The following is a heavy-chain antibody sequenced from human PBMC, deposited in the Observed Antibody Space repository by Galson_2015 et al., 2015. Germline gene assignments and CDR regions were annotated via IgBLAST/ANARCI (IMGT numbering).Heavy chain of an antibody. V-gene: IGHV3-33*08. J-gene: IGHJ1*01. CDR2: IWYDGSNK. CDR3: ARDRGDYVEYFQH. CDR1: GFTFSSYA. D-gene: IGHD4-17*01. Sequence: SLRLSCAASGFTFSSYAMHWVRQAPGKGLEWVAVIWYDGSNKYYADSVKGRFTISRDNSKNTLYLQMNSLRAEDTAVYYCARDRGDYVEYFQHWGQGTLVTVSS.